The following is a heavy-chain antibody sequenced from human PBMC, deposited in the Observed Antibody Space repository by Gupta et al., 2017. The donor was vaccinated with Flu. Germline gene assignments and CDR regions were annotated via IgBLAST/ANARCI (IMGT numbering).Heavy chain of an antibody. Sequence: QVQLQQWGAGLLKPSETLSLTCAVYGGSFSGYYLSWIRQPPGKGLEWIGEINHSGSTNYNPSLKSRVTISVDTSKNQFSLKLSSVTAADTAVYYCARLVVVVPAAMGSENWFDPWGQGTLVTVSS. J-gene: IGHJ5*02. D-gene: IGHD2-2*01. CDR2: INHSGST. CDR1: GGSFSGYY. V-gene: IGHV4-34*01. CDR3: ARLVVVVPAAMGSENWFDP.